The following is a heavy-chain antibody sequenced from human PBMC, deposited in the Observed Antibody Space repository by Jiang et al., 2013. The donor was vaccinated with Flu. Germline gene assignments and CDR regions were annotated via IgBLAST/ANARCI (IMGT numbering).Heavy chain of an antibody. CDR2: IYYSGST. CDR1: INHYY. V-gene: IGHV4-59*08. D-gene: IGHD3-22*01. CDR3: ARHPQRFYYDTSGYCDY. Sequence: INHYYWSWIRQPPRKGLEWIGYIYYSGSTNYNPSLKSRVTISVDTSKNQFSLKLSSVTAADTAVYYCARHPQRFYYDTSGYCDYWGQGTLVTVSS. J-gene: IGHJ4*02.